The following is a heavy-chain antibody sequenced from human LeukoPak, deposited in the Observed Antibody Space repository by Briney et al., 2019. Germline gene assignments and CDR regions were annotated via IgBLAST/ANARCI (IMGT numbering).Heavy chain of an antibody. CDR1: GYTFTSYG. CDR3: ARDRDPNGYYYDSSGYYSY. V-gene: IGHV1-18*01. J-gene: IGHJ4*02. Sequence: ASVKVSCKASGYTFTSYGISWVRQAPGQGLEWMGWISAYNGNTNYAQKLQGRVNMTTDTFTSTAYMELRSLRSDDTAVYYCARDRDPNGYYYDSSGYYSYWGQGTLVTVSS. D-gene: IGHD3-22*01. CDR2: ISAYNGNT.